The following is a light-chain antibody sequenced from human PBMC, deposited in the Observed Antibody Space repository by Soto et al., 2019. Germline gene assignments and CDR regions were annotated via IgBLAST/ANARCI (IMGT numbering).Light chain of an antibody. CDR2: DAS. CDR3: QQRSNCPPLYT. J-gene: IGKJ2*01. V-gene: IGKV3-11*01. CDR1: QSVSSY. Sequence: EIVLTQSPATLSLSPGERATLSCRASQSVSSYLAWYQQKPGQAPRLLIYDASSRATGIPARFSGSGSGTDFTLTISSLEPEDFAVYYCQQRSNCPPLYTFGQGNKLEIK.